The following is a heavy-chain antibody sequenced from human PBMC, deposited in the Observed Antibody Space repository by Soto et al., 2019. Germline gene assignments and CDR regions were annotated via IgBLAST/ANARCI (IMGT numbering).Heavy chain of an antibody. Sequence: QVQLQESGPGLVKPSETLSLTCTVSGGSISSYYWSWIRQPPGKGLEWIGYIYYSGSTNYNPSLKSRVTISVDTSKNQFSLKLSSVTAADTAVYYCARDDDYGDYGAFDIWGQGTMVTVSS. J-gene: IGHJ3*02. CDR2: IYYSGST. CDR3: ARDDDYGDYGAFDI. D-gene: IGHD4-17*01. CDR1: GGSISSYY. V-gene: IGHV4-59*01.